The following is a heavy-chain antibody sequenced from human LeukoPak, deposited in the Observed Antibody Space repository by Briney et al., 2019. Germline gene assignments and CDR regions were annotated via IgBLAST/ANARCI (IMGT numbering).Heavy chain of an antibody. D-gene: IGHD4-17*01. CDR2: IDWDDDK. CDR3: ARYLYGDSASYFDY. CDR1: GFSLSTSGMC. V-gene: IGHV2-70*01. Sequence: SGPALVKPTQTLTLTCIFSGFSLSTSGMCVSWIRQPPGKALEWLALIDWDDDKYYNTSLKTRLTISKDTSKNQVVLTMTNMDPADTATYFCARYLYGDSASYFDYWGQGSLVIVPS. J-gene: IGHJ4*02.